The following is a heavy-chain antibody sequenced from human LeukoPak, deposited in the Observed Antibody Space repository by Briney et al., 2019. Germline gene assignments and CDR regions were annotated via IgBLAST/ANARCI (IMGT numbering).Heavy chain of an antibody. J-gene: IGHJ6*02. CDR1: GFTFSSYE. CDR3: ARDKIMVRGVITYYGMDV. V-gene: IGHV3-48*03. D-gene: IGHD3-10*01. CDR2: ISSSGGTI. Sequence: QSGGSLRLSCAASGFTFSSYEMNWVRQAPGKGLEWVSYISSSGGTIYYADSVKGRFTISRDNAKNSLYLQMNSLRSEDTAVYYCARDKIMVRGVITYYGMDVWGQGTTVTVSS.